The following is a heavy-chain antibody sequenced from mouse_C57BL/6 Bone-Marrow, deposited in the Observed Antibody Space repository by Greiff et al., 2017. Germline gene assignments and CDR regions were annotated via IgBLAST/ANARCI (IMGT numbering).Heavy chain of an antibody. V-gene: IGHV1-81*01. CDR1: GYTFTSYG. J-gene: IGHJ2*01. CDR3: ARLGEYDEDY. D-gene: IGHD2-12*01. CDR2: IYPRSGNP. Sequence: LQESGAELARPGASVKLSCKASGYTFTSYGISWVKQRTGQGLEWIGEIYPRSGNPYYNEKFKGKATLTADKSSSTAYMEIRSLTSEDSAVYFCARLGEYDEDYWGQGTTLTVSS.